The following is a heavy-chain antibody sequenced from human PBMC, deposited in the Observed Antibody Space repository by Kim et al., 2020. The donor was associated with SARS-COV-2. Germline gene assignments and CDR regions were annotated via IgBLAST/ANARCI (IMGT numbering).Heavy chain of an antibody. CDR2: IYTGGST. Sequence: SETLSLTCTVSGGSISTYYWSWIRQPAGKGLEWIGRIYTGGSTNYNPSLKSRVTMSVDTSKNQFSLKLSSVTAADTAVYYCAREKAGSGWSLFDYWGQGTLVTVSS. V-gene: IGHV4-4*07. CDR1: GGSISTYY. CDR3: AREKAGSGWSLFDY. D-gene: IGHD6-19*01. J-gene: IGHJ4*02.